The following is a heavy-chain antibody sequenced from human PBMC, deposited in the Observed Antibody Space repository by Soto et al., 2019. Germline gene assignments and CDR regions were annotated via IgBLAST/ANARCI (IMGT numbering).Heavy chain of an antibody. Sequence: QLQLQESGPGLVKPSETLSLTCTVSGGSISSSSYYWGWIRQPPGKGLEWIGSIYYSGSTYYNPFLKSRVTISGDTSKTHFSLKLSSVTAADTAVYYCATQEVGGSYVYTFDPWGQGTLVTVSS. CDR3: ATQEVGGSYVYTFDP. V-gene: IGHV4-39*02. CDR1: GGSISSSSYY. J-gene: IGHJ5*02. CDR2: IYYSGST. D-gene: IGHD1-26*01.